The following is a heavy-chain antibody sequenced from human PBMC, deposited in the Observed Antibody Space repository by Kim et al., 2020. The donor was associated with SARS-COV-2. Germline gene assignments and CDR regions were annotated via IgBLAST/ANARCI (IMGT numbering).Heavy chain of an antibody. CDR2: ISSSSRYI. CDR1: GFTFSSYS. CDR3: ARDGGDSSGYPYYFDY. Sequence: GGSLRLSCAASGFTFSSYSMNWVRQAPGKGLEWVSSISSSSRYIYYADSVKGRFTISRDNAKNSLYLQMNSLRAEDTAVYYCARDGGDSSGYPYYFDYWGQGTLVTVSS. D-gene: IGHD3-22*01. J-gene: IGHJ4*02. V-gene: IGHV3-21*06.